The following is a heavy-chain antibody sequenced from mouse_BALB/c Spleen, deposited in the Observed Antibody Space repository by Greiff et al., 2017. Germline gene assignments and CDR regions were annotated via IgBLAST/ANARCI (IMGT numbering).Heavy chain of an antibody. D-gene: IGHD2-1*01. CDR2: INPYNDGT. CDR3: ARWNGNYAAGFAY. V-gene: IGHV1-14*01. J-gene: IGHJ3*01. Sequence: EVQLVESGPELVKPGASVKMSCKASGYTFTSYVMHWVKQKPGQGLEWIGYINPYNDGTKYNEKFKGKATLTSDKSSSTAYMELSSLTSEDSAVYYCARWNGNYAAGFAYWGQGTLVTVSA. CDR1: GYTFTSYV.